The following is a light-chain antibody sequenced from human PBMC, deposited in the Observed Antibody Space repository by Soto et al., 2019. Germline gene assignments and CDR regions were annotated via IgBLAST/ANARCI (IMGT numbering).Light chain of an antibody. V-gene: IGLV2-14*01. CDR1: SSDGGGYNY. Sequence: QSALTQPASVSGSPGQSITISCTGTSSDGGGYNYVSWYQQHQGKAPKLMIYDVSNRPSGVSNRFSGSKSGNTASLTISGLQAEDEADYYCSSYTSSSTHVVFGGGTKLTVL. CDR3: SSYTSSSTHVV. J-gene: IGLJ2*01. CDR2: DVS.